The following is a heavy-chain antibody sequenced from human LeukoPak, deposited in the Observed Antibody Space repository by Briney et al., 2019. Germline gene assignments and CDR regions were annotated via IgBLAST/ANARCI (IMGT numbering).Heavy chain of an antibody. D-gene: IGHD6-13*01. Sequence: SETLSLTCAVSGGSISSGGYSWSWIRQPPGKGLEWIGYIYHSGSTYYNPSLKSRVTISVDRSKNQFSLKLSSVTAADTAVYYCARGYSSSWYFRWFDPWGQGTLVTVSS. CDR1: GGSISSGGYS. CDR2: IYHSGST. J-gene: IGHJ5*02. V-gene: IGHV4-30-2*01. CDR3: ARGYSSSWYFRWFDP.